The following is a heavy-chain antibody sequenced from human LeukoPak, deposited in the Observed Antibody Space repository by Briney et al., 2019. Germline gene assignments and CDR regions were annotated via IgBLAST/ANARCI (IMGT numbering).Heavy chain of an antibody. J-gene: IGHJ4*02. V-gene: IGHV1-2*02. Sequence: GASVKVSCKASGYTFTGYYMHWVRQAPGQGLEWMGSINPSSGGTNYAQKFQGRVTMTRDTSISTAYMELSRLRSDDTAVYYCARHGPERSTVTEFDYWGQGTLVTVSS. D-gene: IGHD4-17*01. CDR2: INPSSGGT. CDR3: ARHGPERSTVTEFDY. CDR1: GYTFTGYY.